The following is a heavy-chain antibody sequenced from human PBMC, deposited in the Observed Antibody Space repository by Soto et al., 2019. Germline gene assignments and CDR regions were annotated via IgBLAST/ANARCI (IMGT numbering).Heavy chain of an antibody. D-gene: IGHD3-22*01. CDR1: GSSISSYY. Sequence: SETLSLTCSVSGSSISSYYWNWIRQPPGKGLEWIGYIYYSGSTNYNPSLKSRVTISVDTSKNQFSLKLSSVTAADTAVYYCARLNYYDSSGSFSYYFDYWGQGTLVTVSS. CDR2: IYYSGST. J-gene: IGHJ4*02. V-gene: IGHV4-59*08. CDR3: ARLNYYDSSGSFSYYFDY.